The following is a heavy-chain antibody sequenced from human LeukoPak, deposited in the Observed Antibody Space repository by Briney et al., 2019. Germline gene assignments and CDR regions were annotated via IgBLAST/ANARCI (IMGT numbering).Heavy chain of an antibody. CDR3: ARGVHYYDSSGYTILFDY. CDR1: GYTLTSYD. V-gene: IGHV1-8*01. J-gene: IGHJ4*02. D-gene: IGHD3-22*01. Sequence: ASVKVSCKASGYTLTSYDINWVRQATGQGLEWMGWMNPNSGNTGYAQKFQGRVTMTRNTSISTAYMGLSSLRSEDTAVYYCARGVHYYDSSGYTILFDYWGQGTLVTVSS. CDR2: MNPNSGNT.